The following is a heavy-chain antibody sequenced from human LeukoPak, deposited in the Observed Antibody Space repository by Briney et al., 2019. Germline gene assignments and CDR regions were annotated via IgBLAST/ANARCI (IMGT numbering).Heavy chain of an antibody. Sequence: SETLSLTCAVYGGSFSGYYWSWIRQPPGKGLEWIGEINHSGSTNYNPSLKSRVTISVDTSKNQFSLKLSSVTAADTAVYYCARLAYCGGDCYWVDYWGQGTLVTVSS. J-gene: IGHJ4*02. CDR1: GGSFSGYY. CDR2: INHSGST. V-gene: IGHV4-34*01. CDR3: ARLAYCGGDCYWVDY. D-gene: IGHD2-21*02.